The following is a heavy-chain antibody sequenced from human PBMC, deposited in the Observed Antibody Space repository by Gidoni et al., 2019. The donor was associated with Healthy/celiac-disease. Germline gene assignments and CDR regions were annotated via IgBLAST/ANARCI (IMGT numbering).Heavy chain of an antibody. CDR3: ARPRKVGATPAQWFDP. D-gene: IGHD1-26*01. J-gene: IGHJ5*02. CDR1: GGSISSSSYY. CDR2: IYYSGST. V-gene: IGHV4-39*01. Sequence: QLQLQESGTGLVKPSETRSLTCTVAGGSISSSSYYWGWIRQPPGKWLEWIGSIYYSGSTYYTPSLKSRVTISVDTSKNHFSLKLSSVTAADTAVYYCARPRKVGATPAQWFDPWGQGTLVTVSS.